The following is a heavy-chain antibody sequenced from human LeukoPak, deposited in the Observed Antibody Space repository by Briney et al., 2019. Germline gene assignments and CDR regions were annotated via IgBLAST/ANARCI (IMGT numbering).Heavy chain of an antibody. CDR1: GFTFSSYA. J-gene: IGHJ4*02. V-gene: IGHV3-23*01. CDR3: AKDHQGYWADSFDY. Sequence: SGGSLRLSCAASGFTFSSYAMTWVRQAPGKGLEWVSAISGSGGSTYFADSVKGRFTVTRDNSKDTLYLQMNSLRAEDTAVYYCAKDHQGYWADSFDYWGQGTLVTVSS. CDR2: ISGSGGST. D-gene: IGHD6-13*01.